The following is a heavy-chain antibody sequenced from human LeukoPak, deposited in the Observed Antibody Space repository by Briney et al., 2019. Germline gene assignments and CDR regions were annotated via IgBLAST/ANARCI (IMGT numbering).Heavy chain of an antibody. CDR1: GFTVSANY. CDR2: LYSGGNT. J-gene: IGHJ6*02. Sequence: PGGSLRLSCAASGFTVSANYMSWVRQAPGKGLEWVSVLYSGGNTYYADSVKGRFTISRDNSKNTLYLQMNSLRAEDTAVYYCARDGLFRGPADYYYGMDVWGQGTTVTVSS. CDR3: ARDGLFRGPADYYYGMDV. V-gene: IGHV3-66*01. D-gene: IGHD3-10*01.